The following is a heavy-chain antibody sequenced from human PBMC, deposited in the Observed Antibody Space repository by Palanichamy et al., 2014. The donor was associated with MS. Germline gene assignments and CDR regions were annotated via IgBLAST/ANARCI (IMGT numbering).Heavy chain of an antibody. V-gene: IGHV1-8*01. J-gene: IGHJ3*02. CDR2: MNPRSGNT. D-gene: IGHD1-1*01. CDR1: GYTFTSYD. Sequence: QVQLVQSGAEVKKPGASVKVSCKGSGYTFTSYDINWVRQATGQGPEWVGWMNPRSGNTGYAQKLQGRVTMTSDTSISTVYMELSSLRSEDTAVYYCARYDPAAPTGDPSKNGFDIWGQGTLVTVSS. CDR3: ARYDPAAPTGDPSKNGFDI.